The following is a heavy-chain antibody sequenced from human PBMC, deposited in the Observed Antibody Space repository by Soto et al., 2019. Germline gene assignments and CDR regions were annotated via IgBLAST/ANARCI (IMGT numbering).Heavy chain of an antibody. J-gene: IGHJ4*02. CDR2: IVEDGSII. D-gene: IGHD3-3*02. Sequence: GSLRLSCAASGFPFKTYTISWVRQAPGRGLEWVSVIVEDGSIIYYADSVEGRFTISRDNFKGMLYLQMNSLRAEDTAVYYCARCPTFDYFDYWGQGTLVTVS. V-gene: IGHV3-23*03. CDR1: GFPFKTYT. CDR3: ARCPTFDYFDY.